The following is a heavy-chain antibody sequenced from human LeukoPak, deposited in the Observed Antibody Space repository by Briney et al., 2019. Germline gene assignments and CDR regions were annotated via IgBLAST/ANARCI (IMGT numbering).Heavy chain of an antibody. D-gene: IGHD6-6*01. CDR3: ARVKQLVRFFDY. Sequence: GGSLRLSCAASGFTFSSYEMNWVRQAPGKGLEWVSYISSSGSTIYYADSVKGRFTISRGNAKNSLYLQMDSLRAEDTAVYYCARVKQLVRFFDYWGQGTLVTVSS. V-gene: IGHV3-48*03. CDR2: ISSSGSTI. J-gene: IGHJ4*02. CDR1: GFTFSSYE.